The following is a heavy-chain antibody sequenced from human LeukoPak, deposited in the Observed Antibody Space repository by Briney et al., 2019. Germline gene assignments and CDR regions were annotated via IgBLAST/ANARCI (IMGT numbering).Heavy chain of an antibody. CDR2: ISGSGGST. J-gene: IGHJ4*02. V-gene: IGHV3-23*01. CDR3: TTEYDFWSGYSYFDY. D-gene: IGHD3-3*01. Sequence: GGSLRLSCAASGFTFSSYAMSWVRQAPGKGLEWVSAISGSGGSTYYADSVKGRFTISRDNSKNTLYLQMNSLKTEDTAVYYCTTEYDFWSGYSYFDYWGQGTLVTVSS. CDR1: GFTFSSYA.